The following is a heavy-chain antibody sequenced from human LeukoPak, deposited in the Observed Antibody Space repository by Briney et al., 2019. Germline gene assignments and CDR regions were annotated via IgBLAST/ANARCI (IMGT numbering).Heavy chain of an antibody. CDR2: INGGGDIM. Sequence: PGGSLRLSCAVSGFTFSSYWMNWVRQAPGKGLDWVSIINGGGDIMMYEDSVKGRFTISRDNSKNTFYLKMNSLRAEDTAVYYCARDREVLLWFGELLDSLDIWGQGTMVTVSS. CDR1: GFTFSSYW. J-gene: IGHJ3*02. D-gene: IGHD3-10*01. V-gene: IGHV3-74*03. CDR3: ARDREVLLWFGELLDSLDI.